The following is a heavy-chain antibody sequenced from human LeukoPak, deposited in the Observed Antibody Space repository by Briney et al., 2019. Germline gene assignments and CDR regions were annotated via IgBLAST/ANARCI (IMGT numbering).Heavy chain of an antibody. CDR3: ARRTFYESSGYYYFDY. CDR1: GGSISRGGYY. V-gene: IGHV4-39*01. J-gene: IGHJ4*02. CDR2: IYYSGST. Sequence: PSQTLSLTCTVSGGSISRGGYYWSWIRQHPGKGLEWIGSIYYSGSTYYNPSLKSRVTISVDTSKNQFSLKLSSVTAADTAVYYCARRTFYESSGYYYFDYWGQGTLVTVSS. D-gene: IGHD3-22*01.